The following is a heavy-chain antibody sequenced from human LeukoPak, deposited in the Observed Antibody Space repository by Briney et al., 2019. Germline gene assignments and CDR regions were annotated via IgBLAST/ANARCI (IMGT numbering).Heavy chain of an antibody. CDR3: ARGSGSHGRDWFDP. V-gene: IGHV1-8*02. J-gene: IGHJ5*02. CDR1: GYTFINHD. CDR2: MNSNSGNT. Sequence: GASVKVSCKGYGYTFINHDIDWVRQAAGQGLEWMGWMNSNSGNTGYAQKFQAESPLELYSLTSDDTAVYYCARGSGSHGRDWFDPWGQGTLVTVSS. D-gene: IGHD1-26*01.